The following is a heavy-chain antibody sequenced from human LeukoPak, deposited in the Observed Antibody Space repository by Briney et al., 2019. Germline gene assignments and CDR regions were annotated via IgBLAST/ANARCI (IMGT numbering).Heavy chain of an antibody. CDR2: INPNSGGT. Sequence: ASVTVSCKASGYTFTCYYIHWVRQAPGQGLEWMGWINPNSGGTSYAQKFQGRVTMTRDTSISTAYMELSSLRSDDTAVYYCARDWAAGTVVNWFDPWGQGTLVTVSS. V-gene: IGHV1-2*02. CDR1: GYTFTCYY. D-gene: IGHD6-13*01. CDR3: ARDWAAGTVVNWFDP. J-gene: IGHJ5*02.